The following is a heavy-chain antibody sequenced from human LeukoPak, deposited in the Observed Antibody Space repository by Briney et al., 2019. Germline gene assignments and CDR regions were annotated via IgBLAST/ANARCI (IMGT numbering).Heavy chain of an antibody. CDR2: IKQDGSEK. V-gene: IGHV3-7*02. CDR1: GFTFSSYW. D-gene: IGHD3-10*01. Sequence: GGSLRLSCAASGFTFSSYWMNWVRQAPGKGLEWVANIKQDGSEKYYVDSVKGRFTISRDNAKNSLYLQMYSLRAEDTAIYYCARKKTRGLDYWGQGTLVTVSS. CDR3: ARKKTRGLDY. J-gene: IGHJ4*02.